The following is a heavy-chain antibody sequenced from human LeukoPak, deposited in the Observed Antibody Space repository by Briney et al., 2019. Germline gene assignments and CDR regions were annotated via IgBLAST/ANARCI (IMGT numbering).Heavy chain of an antibody. CDR2: ISAIGGST. J-gene: IGHJ4*02. D-gene: IGHD2-21*02. CDR3: AKGKGAYCDGDCSSRILDS. CDR1: GFTFSNYA. V-gene: IGHV3-23*01. Sequence: PGGSLRLSCAASGFTFSNYAMSWVRQTPGKGLEWVSIISAIGGSTNYADSVKGRFTISRDNSKNTLYVQMTSLRVEDTAIYYCAKGKGAYCDGDCSSRILDSWGQGTLVTVSS.